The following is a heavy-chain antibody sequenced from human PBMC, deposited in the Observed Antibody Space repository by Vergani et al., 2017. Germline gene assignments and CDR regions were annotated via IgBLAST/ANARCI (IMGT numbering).Heavy chain of an antibody. CDR2: FIPTTGKA. V-gene: IGHV1-69*02. CDR3: ASGDGGLSR. D-gene: IGHD3-16*01. J-gene: IGHJ4*02. Sequence: QVHLVQSGAEVRKPESSVNVSCQASGGSFTSYTINWVRQVPGQGLEWLGRFIPTTGKAFYTQKLQGRITFTADTSRGIDYMDLSGLKYEDAATYYCASGDGGLSRWGQGTLVSV. CDR1: GGSFTSYT.